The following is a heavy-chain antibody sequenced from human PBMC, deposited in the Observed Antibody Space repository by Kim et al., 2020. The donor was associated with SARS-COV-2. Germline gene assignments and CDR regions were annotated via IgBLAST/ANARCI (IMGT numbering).Heavy chain of an antibody. CDR3: ACPGGELLKIDN. CDR1: GITFSSYA. V-gene: IGHV3-23*01. CDR2: ISGSGGST. Sequence: GGSLRLSCAASGITFSSYAMSWVGQAPGKGLEWVSAISGSGGSTYYADSVKGRFTISRDNSKNTLYLKMNSLRAEDTAGYYCACPGGELLKIDNWGQGT. J-gene: IGHJ4*02. D-gene: IGHD1-26*01.